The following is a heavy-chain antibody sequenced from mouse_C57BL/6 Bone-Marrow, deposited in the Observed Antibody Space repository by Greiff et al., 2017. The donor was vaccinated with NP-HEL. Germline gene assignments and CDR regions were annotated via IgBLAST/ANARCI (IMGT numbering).Heavy chain of an antibody. D-gene: IGHD1-1*01. CDR2: IYPGSGST. CDR3: ARAYGSSLFMAMDY. CDR1: GYTFTSYW. Sequence: QVQLQQPGAELVKPGASVKMSCKASGYTFTSYWITWVKQRPGQGLEWIGDIYPGSGSTNYNEKFKSKATLTVDKPSSTAYMQLSSLTSEDSAVYYCARAYGSSLFMAMDYWGQGTSVTVSS. J-gene: IGHJ4*01. V-gene: IGHV1-55*01.